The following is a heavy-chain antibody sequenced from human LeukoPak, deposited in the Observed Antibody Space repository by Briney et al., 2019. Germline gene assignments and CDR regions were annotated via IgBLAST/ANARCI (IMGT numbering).Heavy chain of an antibody. Sequence: SETLSLTCTVSGGSISSSSYYWSWIRQPAGKGLEWIGRIYTSGSTNYNPSLKSRVAMSVDTSKNQFSLNLSSVTAADTAVYYCARGLYNTYYYYMDVWGKGATVTVSS. CDR1: GGSISSSSYY. V-gene: IGHV4-61*02. CDR2: IYTSGST. J-gene: IGHJ6*03. D-gene: IGHD2-2*02. CDR3: ARGLYNTYYYYMDV.